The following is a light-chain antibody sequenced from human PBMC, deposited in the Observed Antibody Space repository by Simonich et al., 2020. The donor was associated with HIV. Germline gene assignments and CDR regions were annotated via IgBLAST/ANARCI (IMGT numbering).Light chain of an antibody. CDR3: STWDYSLSAVV. CDR2: GNS. V-gene: IGLV1-44*01. J-gene: IGLJ2*01. CDR1: RNNVGSCP. Sequence: QSALTQEASVSGTVGQKVTLPYPGNRNNVGSCPVGWYQQISHGAPKTVIFGNSLPSGIPDRFSGAKSGTTASLTISGLQPEDEADYYCSTWDYSLSAVVFGGGTKLTVL.